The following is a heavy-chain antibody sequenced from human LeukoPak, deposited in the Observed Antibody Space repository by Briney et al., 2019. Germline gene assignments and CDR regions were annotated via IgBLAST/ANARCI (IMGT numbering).Heavy chain of an antibody. CDR2: ISVYNGNT. V-gene: IGHV1-18*01. CDR1: GYTFTNYG. Sequence: ASVKVSCKASGYTFTNYGITWVRQAPGQGLEWMGWISVYNGNTNYAQKLQGRVTMTTDTSTSTAYMELRSLRSDDTAVYYCARVVVVPNQTTGDYWGQGTLVTVSS. D-gene: IGHD2-2*01. CDR3: ARVVVVPNQTTGDY. J-gene: IGHJ4*02.